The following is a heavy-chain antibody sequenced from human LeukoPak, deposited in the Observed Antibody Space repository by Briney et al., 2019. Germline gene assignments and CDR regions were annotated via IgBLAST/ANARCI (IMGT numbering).Heavy chain of an antibody. Sequence: SETLSLTCTVSGNSISSGDNYWSWIRQPAGKGLEWIGRIYTSGSTNYNPSLKSRVTISGDTSKNQFSLKLSSVTAADTAVYYCVRGDYSETGAWFDPWGQGTLVTVSS. CDR2: IYTSGST. D-gene: IGHD4-17*01. CDR1: GNSISSGDNY. V-gene: IGHV4-61*02. CDR3: VRGDYSETGAWFDP. J-gene: IGHJ5*02.